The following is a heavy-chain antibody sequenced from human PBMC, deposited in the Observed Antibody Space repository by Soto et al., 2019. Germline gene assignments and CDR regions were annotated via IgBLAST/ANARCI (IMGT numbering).Heavy chain of an antibody. CDR3: ARDLATTRYSGSYPGDYYYYYGMDV. CDR2: IYHSGST. J-gene: IGHJ6*02. Sequence: PSETLSLTCAVSGGSISSSNWWSWVRQPPGKGLEWIGEIYHSGSTNYNPSLKSRVTISVDKSKNQFSLKLSSVTAADTAVYYCARDLATTRYSGSYPGDYYYYYGMDVWGQGTTVTVSS. CDR1: GGSISSSNW. V-gene: IGHV4-4*02. D-gene: IGHD1-26*01.